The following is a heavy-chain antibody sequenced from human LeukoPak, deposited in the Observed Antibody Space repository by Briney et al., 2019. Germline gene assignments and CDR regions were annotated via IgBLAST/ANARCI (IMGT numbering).Heavy chain of an antibody. J-gene: IGHJ4*02. Sequence: PGGSLRLSCAASGFTFSNYAMSWVRQAPGKGLGWVSAISGSGVSTYYADSVKGRVTITRDISKDTLYLQMNSLRAEDTAIYYCAKDTGTTRRFDYWGQGTLVTVSS. V-gene: IGHV3-23*01. CDR3: AKDTGTTRRFDY. CDR2: ISGSGVST. D-gene: IGHD1-1*01. CDR1: GFTFSNYA.